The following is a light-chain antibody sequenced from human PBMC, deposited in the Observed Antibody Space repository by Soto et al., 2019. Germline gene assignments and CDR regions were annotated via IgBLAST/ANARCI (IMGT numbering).Light chain of an antibody. CDR3: HRLNSPVNT. Sequence: DIQLTQSPSFLSASVGDRVTITCRASQGIGSYLAWYQQKPGKAPKLLIYAASTLQSGVPSRFSVSGSGTEFTLTISSLQPEDFATYYCHRLNSPVNTFAQGTKLEIK. CDR2: AAS. CDR1: QGIGSY. V-gene: IGKV1-9*01. J-gene: IGKJ2*01.